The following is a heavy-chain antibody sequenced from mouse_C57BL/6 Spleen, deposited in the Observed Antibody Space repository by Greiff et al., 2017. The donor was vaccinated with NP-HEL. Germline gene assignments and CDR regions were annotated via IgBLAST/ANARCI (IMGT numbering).Heavy chain of an antibody. Sequence: EVQLQQSGPELVKPGASVKISCKASGYSFTDYHMNWVKQSNGKSLEWIGVINPNYGTTSYNQKFKGKATLTVDQSSSTAYMQLNSLTSEDSAVYYCARARATVVAKDAMDYWGQGTSVTVSS. V-gene: IGHV1-39*01. J-gene: IGHJ4*01. D-gene: IGHD1-1*01. CDR1: GYSFTDYH. CDR2: INPNYGTT. CDR3: ARARATVVAKDAMDY.